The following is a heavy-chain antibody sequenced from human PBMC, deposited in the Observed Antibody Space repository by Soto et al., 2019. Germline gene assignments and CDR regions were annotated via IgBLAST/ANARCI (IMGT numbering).Heavy chain of an antibody. CDR2: ISAYNGNT. V-gene: IGHV1-18*04. D-gene: IGHD5-12*01. CDR1: GYTFTSYG. Sequence: QVQLVQSGAEVKKPGASVKVSCKASGYTFTSYGISWVRQDPGQGLEWIGWISAYNGNTNYAQKLQGRVTMTTDTSTSTAYMELRSLRSDDTAVYYCARDGSRGYSGYDTFDYWGQGTLVTVSS. J-gene: IGHJ4*02. CDR3: ARDGSRGYSGYDTFDY.